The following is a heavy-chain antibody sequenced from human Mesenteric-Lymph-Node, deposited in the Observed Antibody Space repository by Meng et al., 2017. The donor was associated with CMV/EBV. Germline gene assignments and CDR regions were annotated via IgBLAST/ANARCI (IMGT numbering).Heavy chain of an antibody. CDR1: SLSTSGVG. J-gene: IGHJ4*02. Sequence: SLSTSGVGVGWIRQPPGKALEWLALIYWDDDKRYSPSLKSRLTITKDTSKNQVVLTMTNMDPVDTATYYCAHTGSSGSYYLTIHFDYWGQGTLVTVSS. CDR2: IYWDDDK. D-gene: IGHD3-10*01. CDR3: AHTGSSGSYYLTIHFDY. V-gene: IGHV2-5*02.